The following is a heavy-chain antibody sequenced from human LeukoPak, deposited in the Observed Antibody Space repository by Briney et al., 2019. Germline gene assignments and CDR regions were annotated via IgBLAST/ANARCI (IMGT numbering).Heavy chain of an antibody. CDR3: ARRYSSSWYNWFDP. Sequence: SETLSLTCAVYGGSFSGYYWSWIRQPPGKGLEWIGEINHSGSTNYNPSLKSRVTISVDTSRNQFSLKLSSVTAADTAVYYCARRYSSSWYNWFDPWGQGTLVTVSS. CDR1: GGSFSGYY. V-gene: IGHV4-34*01. D-gene: IGHD6-13*01. J-gene: IGHJ5*02. CDR2: INHSGST.